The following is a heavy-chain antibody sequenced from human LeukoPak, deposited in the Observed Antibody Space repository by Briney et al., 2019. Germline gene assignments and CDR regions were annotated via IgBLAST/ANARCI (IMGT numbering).Heavy chain of an antibody. J-gene: IGHJ4*02. CDR2: IYYGGNK. CDR3: ARGLAVITHFDY. Sequence: GGSLRLSCAASGFTVSSNYMSWVRQAPGKGLEWVSVIYYGGNKYYAVSVKGRFTISRDNSKNTLYLQMTSQRAEDTAVFYCARGLAVITHFDYWGQGTLVTVSS. D-gene: IGHD2-21*01. V-gene: IGHV3-53*01. CDR1: GFTVSSNY.